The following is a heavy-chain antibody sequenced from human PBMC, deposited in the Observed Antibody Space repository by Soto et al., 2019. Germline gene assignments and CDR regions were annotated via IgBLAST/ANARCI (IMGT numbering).Heavy chain of an antibody. V-gene: IGHV1-69*01. Sequence: QVQLVQSGAEVKKTGSSVEVSCKASGGTFSSYAISWVRQAPGQGREWMVGIIPIFGTANYARKFQGRVTITGDEPTNTAYMELSSLRSADKAVYYCARAYCGGDCYSAGHSPGYWGQVTVVTVSS. CDR3: ARAYCGGDCYSAGHSPGY. CDR1: GGTFSSYA. J-gene: IGHJ4*02. CDR2: IIPIFGTA. D-gene: IGHD2-21*02.